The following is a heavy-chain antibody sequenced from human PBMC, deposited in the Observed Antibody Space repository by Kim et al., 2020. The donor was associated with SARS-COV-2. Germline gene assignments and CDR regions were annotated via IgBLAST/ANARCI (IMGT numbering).Heavy chain of an antibody. CDR1: GGSFSGYY. D-gene: IGHD3-10*01. V-gene: IGHV4-34*01. Sequence: SETLSLTCAVYGGSFSGYYWSWIRQPPGKGLEWIREINHSGSTNYNPSLKSRVTISVDTSKNQFSLKLSSVTAADTAVYYCARGGAGSYYNYYGMDVWGQGTTVTVSS. CDR3: ARGGAGSYYNYYGMDV. CDR2: INHSGST. J-gene: IGHJ6*02.